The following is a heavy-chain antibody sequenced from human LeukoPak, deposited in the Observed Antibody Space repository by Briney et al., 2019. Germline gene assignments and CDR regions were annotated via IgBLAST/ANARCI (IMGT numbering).Heavy chain of an antibody. CDR3: ARNHYGSGSDFDY. Sequence: ASVQFSCKAAGYTFTGYYMHWVRRAPGQGREWMGWINPNSGGKNYAQQFKGRGTMTRETSSSTGYGERRRIEADEQAVYYCARNHYGSGSDFDYWGQGTLVTVSS. J-gene: IGHJ4*02. CDR2: INPNSGGK. V-gene: IGHV1-2*02. D-gene: IGHD3-10*01. CDR1: GYTFTGYY.